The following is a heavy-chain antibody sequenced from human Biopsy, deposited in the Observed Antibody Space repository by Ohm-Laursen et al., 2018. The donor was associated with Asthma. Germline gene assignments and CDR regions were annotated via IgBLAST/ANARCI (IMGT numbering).Heavy chain of an antibody. J-gene: IGHJ6*02. CDR3: ARVDGVVEPATRMGGMDV. CDR2: IWYDGRKK. Sequence: SLRLSCAAPGITFSTYGMHWVRQAPGKGLEWVSFIWYDGRKKTYADSVKGRFTISRDNSKNTLDLQMNSLSAEDSAVYYCARVDGVVEPATRMGGMDVWGQGTTVTGSS. V-gene: IGHV3-30*02. CDR1: GITFSTYG. D-gene: IGHD2-15*01.